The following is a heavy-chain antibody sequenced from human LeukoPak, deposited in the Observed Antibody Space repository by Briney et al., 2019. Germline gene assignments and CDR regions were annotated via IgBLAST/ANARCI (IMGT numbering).Heavy chain of an antibody. J-gene: IGHJ6*03. CDR3: ARTGAPLYDFWSGYPYYMDV. CDR2: IYYSGST. CDR1: GGSFSGYY. Sequence: SETLSLTCAVYGGSFSGYYWSWIRQPPGKGLEWIGYIYYSGSTNYNPSLKSRVTISVDTSKNQFSLKLSSVTAADTAVYYCARTGAPLYDFWSGYPYYMDVWGKGTTVTVSS. D-gene: IGHD3-3*01. V-gene: IGHV4-59*01.